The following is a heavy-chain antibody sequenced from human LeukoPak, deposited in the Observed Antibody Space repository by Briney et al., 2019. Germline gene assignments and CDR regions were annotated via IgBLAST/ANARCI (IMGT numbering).Heavy chain of an antibody. CDR2: INSDGSST. CDR3: ARAPPGRYYGMDV. CDR1: GFTFSSYW. J-gene: IGHJ6*02. V-gene: IGHV3-74*01. Sequence: GGSLRLSCAASGFTFSSYWMHWVRQAPGKGLVWVSRINSDGSSTSYADSVKGRFTISRDNAKNSLYLQMNSLRAEDTAVYYCARAPPGRYYGMDVWGQGTTVTVSS.